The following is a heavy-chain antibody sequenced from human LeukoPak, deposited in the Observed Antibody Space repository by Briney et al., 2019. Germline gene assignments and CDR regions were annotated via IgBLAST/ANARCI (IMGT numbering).Heavy chain of an antibody. CDR3: AREAYYYDSSGYYRLGVDY. Sequence: SETLSLTCAVYGVSFSGYYWSWIRQPPGKGLEWIGEINHSGSTNYNPSLKSRVTISVDTSKNQFSLKLSSVTAADTAVYYCAREAYYYDSSGYYRLGVDYWGQGTLVTVSS. CDR1: GVSFSGYY. J-gene: IGHJ4*02. CDR2: INHSGST. D-gene: IGHD3-22*01. V-gene: IGHV4-34*01.